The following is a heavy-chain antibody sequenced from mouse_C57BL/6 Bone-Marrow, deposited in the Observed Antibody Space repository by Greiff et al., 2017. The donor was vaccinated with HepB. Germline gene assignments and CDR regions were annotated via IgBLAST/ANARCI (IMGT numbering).Heavy chain of an antibody. CDR1: GFTFSDYG. D-gene: IGHD1-1*01. V-gene: IGHV5-17*01. CDR3: ARRRCTTVVAPGYFDV. Sequence: EVKLVESGGGLVKPGGSLKLSCAASGFTFSDYGMHWVRQAPEKGLEWVAYISSGSSTIYYADTVKGRFTISRDNAKNTLCLQMTSLRSEDTAMYYCARRRCTTVVAPGYFDVWGTGTTVTVSS. CDR2: ISSGSSTI. J-gene: IGHJ1*03.